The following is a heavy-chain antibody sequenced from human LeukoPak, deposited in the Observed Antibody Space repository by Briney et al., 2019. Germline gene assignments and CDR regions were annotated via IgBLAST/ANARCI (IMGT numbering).Heavy chain of an antibody. J-gene: IGHJ4*02. CDR3: ARGSGSLVDY. CDR1: GGSISSYY. D-gene: IGHD1-26*01. V-gene: IGHV4-59*01. Sequence: PSETLSLTCTVSGGSISSYYWSWIRQPPGKGLEWIGYIYYSGSTNYNPSLKSRVTISVDTSKNQFSLKLSSVTAADTAVYYCARGSGSLVDYWGQGTLVTVS. CDR2: IYYSGST.